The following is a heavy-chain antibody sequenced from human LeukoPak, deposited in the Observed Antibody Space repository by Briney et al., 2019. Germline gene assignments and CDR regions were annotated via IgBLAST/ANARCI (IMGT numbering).Heavy chain of an antibody. CDR1: GFTFSSYG. D-gene: IGHD3-22*01. Sequence: GGSLRLSCAASGFTFSSYGMHWVRQAPGKGLEWVAFIRYDGSNKYYADSVKGRFTISRDNSKNTLYLQMNGLRAEDTAVYYCARDLGQYYDTSDNWFDPWGQGTLVTVSS. CDR2: IRYDGSNK. J-gene: IGHJ5*02. CDR3: ARDLGQYYDTSDNWFDP. V-gene: IGHV3-30*02.